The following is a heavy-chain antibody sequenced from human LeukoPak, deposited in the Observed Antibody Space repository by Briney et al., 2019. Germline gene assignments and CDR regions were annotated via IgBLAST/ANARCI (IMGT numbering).Heavy chain of an antibody. V-gene: IGHV3-21*01. CDR1: GFTFTSYR. CDR3: ARDPIYCSGGSCYSSYFDY. D-gene: IGHD2-15*01. CDR2: ISSTSTYI. Sequence: GQSLTLSCAASGFTFTSYRMNWVRQTPGKGLEWVSSISSTSTYIYYADSVKARFTNSRDNAKNTLYLQMNSLRAEDTAVYYCARDPIYCSGGSCYSSYFDYWGQGTLVTVSS. J-gene: IGHJ4*02.